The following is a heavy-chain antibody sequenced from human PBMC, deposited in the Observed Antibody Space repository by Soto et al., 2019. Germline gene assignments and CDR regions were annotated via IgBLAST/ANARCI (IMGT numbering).Heavy chain of an antibody. CDR2: IIPIFGTA. V-gene: IGHV1-69*13. CDR1: GGTFSSYA. CDR3: ARDTANYYYYGMDV. Sequence: SVKVSFKASGGTFSSYAISWVRQAPGQGLEWMGGIIPIFGTANYAQKFQGRVTITADESTSTAYMELSSLRSEDTAVYYCARDTANYYYYGMDVWGQGTTVTVSS. D-gene: IGHD2-21*02. J-gene: IGHJ6*02.